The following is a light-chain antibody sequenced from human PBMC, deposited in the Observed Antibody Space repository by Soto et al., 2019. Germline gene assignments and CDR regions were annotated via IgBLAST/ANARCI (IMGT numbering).Light chain of an antibody. CDR2: DVS. J-gene: IGLJ1*01. V-gene: IGLV2-11*01. CDR3: CSYAGTTIVL. Sequence: QSALTQPPSVSGSPGQSVTISCTGTSRDVGTYDYVSWYQQHPGKAPKLMIYDVSKRPSGVTDRFSASKSGNTASLTISGLHEEDDADYYCCSYAGTTIVLFGTATKLTVL. CDR1: SRDVGTYDY.